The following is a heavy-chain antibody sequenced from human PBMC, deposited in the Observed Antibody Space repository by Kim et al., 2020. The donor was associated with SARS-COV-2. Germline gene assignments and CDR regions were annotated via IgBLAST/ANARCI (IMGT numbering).Heavy chain of an antibody. CDR2: FDYSGNS. D-gene: IGHD3-9*01. CDR1: PNSVLSSNHY. V-gene: IGHV4-39*07. Sequence: SETLSLTCTVSPNSVLSSNHYWGWIRQPPGKGLEWIVNFDYSGNSYYNPSLESRVTISLDKSKNQFSLRLTSVTAADSAMYFCARGIRNFPYDYWGQGTLVPVSS. CDR3: ARGIRNFPYDY. J-gene: IGHJ4*02.